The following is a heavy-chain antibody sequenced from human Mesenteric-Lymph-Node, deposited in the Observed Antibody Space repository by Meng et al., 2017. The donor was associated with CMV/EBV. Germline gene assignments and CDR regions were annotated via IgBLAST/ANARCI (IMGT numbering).Heavy chain of an antibody. D-gene: IGHD1-26*01. Sequence: GGSLRLSCAASGFTVSNNYMNWVRQAPGKGLEWVAIISYDGSNKYYADSVKGRFTISRDNSNNTLYLQMNSLRAEDTAVYYCAREWDYYYGMDVWGQGTTVTVSS. CDR2: ISYDGSNK. CDR3: AREWDYYYGMDV. J-gene: IGHJ6*02. CDR1: GFTVSNNY. V-gene: IGHV3-30-3*01.